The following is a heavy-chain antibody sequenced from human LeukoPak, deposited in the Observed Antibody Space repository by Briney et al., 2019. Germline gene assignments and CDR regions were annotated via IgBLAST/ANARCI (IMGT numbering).Heavy chain of an antibody. CDR1: GFTFSNYG. J-gene: IGHJ4*02. CDR2: LRRDGSDK. CDR3: AKDHSQNFDY. V-gene: IGHV3-30*02. D-gene: IGHD5-18*01. Sequence: PGGSLRLSCAASGFTFSNYGMHWVRQAPGKGLEWVAFLRRDGSDKYYADSVKGRFTISRDNSKNTVYLQMNSLRPEGTAVYYCAKDHSQNFDYWGQGTLVTVSS.